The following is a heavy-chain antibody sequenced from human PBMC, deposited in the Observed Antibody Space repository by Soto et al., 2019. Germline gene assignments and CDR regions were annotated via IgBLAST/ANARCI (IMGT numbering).Heavy chain of an antibody. V-gene: IGHV3-21*01. CDR2: ISSSSSYI. J-gene: IGHJ3*02. CDR3: ASPKRNDAFDI. CDR1: GFTFSSYS. Sequence: GGSLRLSYAASGFTFSSYSMNWVRQAPGKGLEWVSPISSSSSYIYYADSVKGRFTISRDNAKNSLYLQMNSLRAEDTAVYYCASPKRNDAFDIWGQGTMVTVSS.